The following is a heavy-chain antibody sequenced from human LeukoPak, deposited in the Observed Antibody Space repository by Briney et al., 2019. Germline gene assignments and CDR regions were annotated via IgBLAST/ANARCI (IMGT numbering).Heavy chain of an antibody. V-gene: IGHV4-34*01. CDR1: GGSLSGYY. Sequence: SETLSLTCAVYGGSLSGYYWSWIRQPPGKGLEWIGEINHSGSTNYNPSLKSRVTISVDTSKNQFSLKLNSVTAADTAMYYCARDLHGSGTWDWFDPWGQGTLVTVSS. CDR3: ARDLHGSGTWDWFDP. J-gene: IGHJ5*02. CDR2: INHSGST. D-gene: IGHD3-10*01.